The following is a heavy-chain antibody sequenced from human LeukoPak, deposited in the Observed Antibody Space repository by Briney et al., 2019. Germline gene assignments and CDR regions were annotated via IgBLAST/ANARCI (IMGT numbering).Heavy chain of an antibody. CDR1: GFTFSNYW. CDR3: ARDGEDYYGSGSLFDY. D-gene: IGHD3-10*01. Sequence: PGGSLRLSCAASGFTFSNYWMSWVRQAPGKGLEGVAVISYDGSNKYYADSVKGRFTISRDNSKNTLYLQMNSLRAEDTAVYYCARDGEDYYGSGSLFDYWGQGTLVTVSS. CDR2: ISYDGSNK. J-gene: IGHJ4*02. V-gene: IGHV3-30-3*01.